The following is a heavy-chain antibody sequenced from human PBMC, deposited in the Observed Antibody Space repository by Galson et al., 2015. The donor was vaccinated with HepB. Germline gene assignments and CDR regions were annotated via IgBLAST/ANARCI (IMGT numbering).Heavy chain of an antibody. CDR3: AKSGSGSYYIPRLGYYYYGMDV. Sequence: SLRLSCAASGFTFSSYGMHWVRQAPGKGLEWVAVISYDGSNKYYADSVKGRFTISRDNSKNTLYLQMNSLRAEDTAVYYCAKSGSGSYYIPRLGYYYYGMDVWGQGPTVTVSS. CDR2: ISYDGSNK. V-gene: IGHV3-30*18. CDR1: GFTFSSYG. D-gene: IGHD3-10*01. J-gene: IGHJ6*02.